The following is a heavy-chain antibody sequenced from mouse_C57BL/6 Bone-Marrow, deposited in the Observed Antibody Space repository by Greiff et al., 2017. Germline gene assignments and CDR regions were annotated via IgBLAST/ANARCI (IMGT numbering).Heavy chain of an antibody. D-gene: IGHD2-2*01. Sequence: EVKLVESGPGLVKPSQSLSLTCSVTGYSFTSGYYWNWIRQFPGNQLEWLGNISYDGSNNYNPSLKNRISITRDTTNHQFFLKLNSVTTEDAATYYCARGGYDVGFAYWGQGTLVTVSA. CDR1: GYSFTSGYY. J-gene: IGHJ3*01. V-gene: IGHV3-6*01. CDR3: ARGGYDVGFAY. CDR2: ISYDGSN.